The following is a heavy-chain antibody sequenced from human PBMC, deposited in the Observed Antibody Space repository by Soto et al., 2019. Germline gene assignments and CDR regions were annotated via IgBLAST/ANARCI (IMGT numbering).Heavy chain of an antibody. CDR2: VNPIVGMS. J-gene: IGHJ4*02. D-gene: IGHD3-10*01. CDR1: GCTFSSYT. CDR3: ETSYGSGSTHFES. V-gene: IGHV1-69*02. Sequence: QAQLVQSGSAVKKPGSSVKVSCSASGCTFSSYTLSWVRQAPGQRLEWVGRVNPIVGMSTSAPKFHGRVTMTVDKSTSTADMTLAGLKSDDTAVYYCETSYGSGSTHFESWRQGTLGTGS.